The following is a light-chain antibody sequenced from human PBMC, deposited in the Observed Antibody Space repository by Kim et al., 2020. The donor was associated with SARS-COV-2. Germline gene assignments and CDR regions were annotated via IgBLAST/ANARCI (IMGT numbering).Light chain of an antibody. V-gene: IGLV2-8*01. J-gene: IGLJ3*02. CDR1: SSDVGGYNY. CDR2: EVT. Sequence: GQSVTLSCTGTSSDVGGYNYVSWYQQLPGKAPKLIIYEVTKRPSGVPDRFSGSKSGNTASLTVSGLQAEDEADYYCNSYADSDNWVFGGGTQLTVL. CDR3: NSYADSDNWV.